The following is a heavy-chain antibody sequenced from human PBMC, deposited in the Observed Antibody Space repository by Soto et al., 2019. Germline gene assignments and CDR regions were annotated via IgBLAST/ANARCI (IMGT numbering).Heavy chain of an antibody. CDR1: GYSFAGYW. J-gene: IGHJ4*02. CDR3: ARQIYDSDTGPNFQYYFDS. D-gene: IGHD3-22*01. V-gene: IGHV5-10-1*01. CDR2: IDPSDSQT. Sequence: PGESLKISCNGSGYSFAGYWITWVRQKPGKGLEWMGRIDPSDSQTYYSPSFRGHVTISATKSITTVFLQWSSLRASDTAMYYCARQIYDSDTGPNFQYYFDSWGQGTRVTVYS.